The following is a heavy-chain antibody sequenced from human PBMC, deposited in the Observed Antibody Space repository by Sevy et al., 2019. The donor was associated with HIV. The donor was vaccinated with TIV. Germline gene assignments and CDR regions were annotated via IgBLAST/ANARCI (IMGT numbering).Heavy chain of an antibody. CDR1: GYTFTRYY. J-gene: IGHJ4*02. D-gene: IGHD3-10*01. CDR2: INPSGGST. Sequence: ASVKVSCKASGYTFTRYYMHWVRQAPGQGLEWMGIINPSGGSTSYAQKFQGRVTMTRDTSTGKVYMELSSLRSEDTAVYYCARGPLYGSGNFYYFDYWGQGTLVTVSS. CDR3: ARGPLYGSGNFYYFDY. V-gene: IGHV1-46*01.